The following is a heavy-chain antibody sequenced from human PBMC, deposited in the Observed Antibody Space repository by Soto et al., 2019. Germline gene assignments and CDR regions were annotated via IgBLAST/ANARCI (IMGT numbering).Heavy chain of an antibody. CDR2: ISAYNGNT. J-gene: IGHJ4*02. Sequence: ASVKVSCKASGYTFTSYGISWVRQAPGQGLEWMGWISAYNGNTNYAQKLQGRVTMTTDTSTSTAYMELRSLRSDDTAVYYCARRVVYSSSWYGYFDYWGQGTLVTVSS. D-gene: IGHD6-13*01. CDR1: GYTFTSYG. V-gene: IGHV1-18*01. CDR3: ARRVVYSSSWYGYFDY.